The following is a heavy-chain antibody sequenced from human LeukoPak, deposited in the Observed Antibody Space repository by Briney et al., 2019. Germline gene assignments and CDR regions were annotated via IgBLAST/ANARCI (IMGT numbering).Heavy chain of an antibody. CDR1: GGSVSSYY. J-gene: IGHJ2*01. D-gene: IGHD2-21*01. Sequence: LSLTCTISGGSVSSYYWSWMRQSPGKGLEWIGYVYYSGSTNYNPALNIRVTISLDTSENQFSLKLSSVTAAYTAVYYCAREANSPTARYWYFDPWSRGTQVTVSS. V-gene: IGHV4-59*02. CDR3: AREANSPTARYWYFDP. CDR2: VYYSGST.